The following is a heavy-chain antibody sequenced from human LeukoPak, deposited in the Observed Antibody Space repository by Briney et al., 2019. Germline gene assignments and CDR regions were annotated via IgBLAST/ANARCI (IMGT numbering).Heavy chain of an antibody. CDR1: GFTFSSYW. V-gene: IGHV3-7*01. J-gene: IGHJ4*02. CDR3: ARIGWFGSGSYFDY. CDR2: IKEDGSDK. Sequence: GGSLRLSCAASGFTFSSYWMSWVRQAPGKGLAWAANIKEDGSDKYYVDSVKGRFTISRDNTKNSLYLQMNSLRAEDTAVFYCARIGWFGSGSYFDYWGQGSLVTVSS. D-gene: IGHD3-10*01.